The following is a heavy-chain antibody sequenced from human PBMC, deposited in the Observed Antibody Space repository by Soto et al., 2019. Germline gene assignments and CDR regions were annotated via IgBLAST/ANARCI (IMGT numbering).Heavy chain of an antibody. CDR2: IYYSGST. V-gene: IGHV4-61*01. J-gene: IGHJ5*02. CDR3: ARDIGALEVRGSHWFDP. CDR1: GGSVSSGSYY. D-gene: IGHD3-10*01. Sequence: SETLSLTCTVSGGSVSSGSYYWSWIRQPPGKGLEWIGYIYYSGSTNYNPSLKSRVTISVDTSKNQFSLKLSSVTAADTAVYYCARDIGALEVRGSHWFDPWGQGTLVTVSS.